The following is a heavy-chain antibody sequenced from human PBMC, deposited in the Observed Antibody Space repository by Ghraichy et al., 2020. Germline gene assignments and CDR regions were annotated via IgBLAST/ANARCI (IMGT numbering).Heavy chain of an antibody. D-gene: IGHD2-15*01. CDR1: EFTFSNYW. CDR2: IKNDGSDT. Sequence: GGSQRLSCAASEFTFSNYWMNWVRQAPGKGLEWVATIKNDGSDTYYVDSVKGRFTISRDNAKNSLYLQMNSLRAEDTAVYYCMRGGGLYPDYCGQGTLVTVSS. J-gene: IGHJ4*02. CDR3: MRGGGLYPDY. V-gene: IGHV3-7*01.